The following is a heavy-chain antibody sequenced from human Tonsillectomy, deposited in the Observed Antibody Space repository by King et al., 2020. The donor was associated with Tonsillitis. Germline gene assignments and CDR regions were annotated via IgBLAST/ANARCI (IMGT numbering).Heavy chain of an antibody. CDR2: IYYSGST. CDR1: GGSISSSSYY. Sequence: QLQESGPGLVKPSETLSLTCTVSGGSISSSSYYWGWIRQPPGKGLEWIGSIYYSGSTYYNPSLKSRVTISVDTSKNQFSLTLSSVTAADTAVYYCARLGEGYGGNEGFDYWGQGTLVTVSS. V-gene: IGHV4-39*01. J-gene: IGHJ4*02. D-gene: IGHD4-23*01. CDR3: ARLGEGYGGNEGFDY.